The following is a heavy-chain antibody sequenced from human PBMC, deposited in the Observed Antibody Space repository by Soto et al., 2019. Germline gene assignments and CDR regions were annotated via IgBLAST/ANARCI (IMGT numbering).Heavy chain of an antibody. CDR1: GFTFSSYA. Sequence: GGSLRLSCAASGFTFSSYAMHWVRQAPGKGLEWVAVISYDGSNKYYADSVKGRFTISRDNSKNTLYLQMNSLRAEDTAVYYCASRGYSYGPPLRYWGQGTLVTVSS. CDR2: ISYDGSNK. V-gene: IGHV3-30-3*01. D-gene: IGHD5-18*01. CDR3: ASRGYSYGPPLRY. J-gene: IGHJ4*02.